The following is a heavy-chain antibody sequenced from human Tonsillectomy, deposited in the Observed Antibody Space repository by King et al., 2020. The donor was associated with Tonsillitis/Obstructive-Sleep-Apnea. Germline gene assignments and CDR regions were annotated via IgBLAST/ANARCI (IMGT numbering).Heavy chain of an antibody. Sequence: QLVQSGAEVKKPGASVKVSCKASGYTFSSYAMHWVRQAPGQRLEWMGWINTDNGNTKYTQKFQGRVTITRDTSASTAYMELSSLRSEDTAVYYCAREHIGCSSSNCYTLNWFDPWGQGTLVTVSS. CDR3: AREHIGCSSSNCYTLNWFDP. J-gene: IGHJ5*02. D-gene: IGHD2-2*02. CDR1: GYTFSSYA. V-gene: IGHV1-3*04. CDR2: INTDNGNT.